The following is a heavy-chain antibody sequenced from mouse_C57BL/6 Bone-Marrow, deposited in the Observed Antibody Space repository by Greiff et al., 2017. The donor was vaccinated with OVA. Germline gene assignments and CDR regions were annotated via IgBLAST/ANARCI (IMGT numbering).Heavy chain of an antibody. CDR2: ISYDGSN. J-gene: IGHJ1*03. D-gene: IGHD4-1*01. V-gene: IGHV3-6*01. Sequence: EVQLMESGPGLVKPSQSLSLTCSVTGYSITSGYYWNWIRQFPGNKLEWMGYISYDGSNNYNPSLKNRISITRDTSKNQFFLKLNSVTTEDTATYYCARDKTGIWYFDVWGTGTTVTVSS. CDR1: GYSITSGYY. CDR3: ARDKTGIWYFDV.